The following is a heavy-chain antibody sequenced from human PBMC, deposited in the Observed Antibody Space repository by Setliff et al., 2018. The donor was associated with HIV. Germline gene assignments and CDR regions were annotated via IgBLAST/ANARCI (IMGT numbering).Heavy chain of an antibody. D-gene: IGHD2-21*02. CDR3: ARVGSVVVVTAIDY. CDR1: GYTFTSYG. CDR2: ISAYNGNA. J-gene: IGHJ4*02. Sequence: ASVKVSCKASGYTFTSYGIGWVRQAPGQGLEWMGWISAYNGNANYAQKLQGRVTMTTDTSTSTAYMELRSLRSDDTAVYYCARVGSVVVVTAIDYWGQGTLVTVSS. V-gene: IGHV1-18*01.